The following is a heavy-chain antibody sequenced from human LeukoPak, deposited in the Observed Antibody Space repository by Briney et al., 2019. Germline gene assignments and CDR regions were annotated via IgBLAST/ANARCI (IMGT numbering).Heavy chain of an antibody. V-gene: IGHV4-59*01. CDR2: IYYSGST. CDR3: ARASSGWYNWFDP. Sequence: SETLSLTCTVSGGSISSYYWSWIRQPPGKGLEWIGYIYYSGSTNYNPSLKSRVTISVDTSKNQFSLKLSSVTAADTAVYYCARASSGWYNWFDPWGQGTLVTVSS. J-gene: IGHJ5*02. CDR1: GGSISSYY. D-gene: IGHD6-19*01.